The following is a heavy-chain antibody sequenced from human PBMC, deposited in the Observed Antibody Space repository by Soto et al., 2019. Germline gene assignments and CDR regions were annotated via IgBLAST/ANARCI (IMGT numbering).Heavy chain of an antibody. V-gene: IGHV3-11*01. CDR1: GFTFTDFY. D-gene: IGHD3-10*01. J-gene: IGHJ4*02. CDR2: ISTHDIT. Sequence: PGGSLRLSCAASGFTFTDFYVTWIRQAPGKGLEWLSFISTHDITYYADSVKGRFTISRDNAKKSGYLQMNSLRADDTAVYYCAGFASGNYKPFDSWGQGTLVTVSS. CDR3: AGFASGNYKPFDS.